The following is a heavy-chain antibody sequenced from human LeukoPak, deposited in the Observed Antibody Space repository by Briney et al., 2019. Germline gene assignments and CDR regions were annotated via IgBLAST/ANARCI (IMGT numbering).Heavy chain of an antibody. CDR1: GFTFSSYG. CDR2: IRYDGSNK. CDR3: ARSYSPPSHVDY. V-gene: IGHV3-30*02. D-gene: IGHD2-21*01. Sequence: PGGSLRLSCAASGFTFSSYGMHWVRQAPGRGLEWVAFIRYDGSNKYYADSVKGRFTISRDNSKNTLYLQMNSLRAEDTAVYYCARSYSPPSHVDYWGQGTLVTVSS. J-gene: IGHJ4*02.